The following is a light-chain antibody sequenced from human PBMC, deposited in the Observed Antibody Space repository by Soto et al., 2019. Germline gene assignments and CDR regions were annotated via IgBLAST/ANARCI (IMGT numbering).Light chain of an antibody. V-gene: IGLV2-14*01. J-gene: IGLJ1*01. CDR3: NSYTSSSTFV. Sequence: QPASVSGSPGQSITISCTGTSSDVGGYNYVSWYQQHPGKAPKLMIYEVSNRPSGVSNRFSGSRSVNTASLTISGLQAEDEAEYYCNSYTSSSTFVFGTGTKLTVL. CDR2: EVS. CDR1: SSDVGGYNY.